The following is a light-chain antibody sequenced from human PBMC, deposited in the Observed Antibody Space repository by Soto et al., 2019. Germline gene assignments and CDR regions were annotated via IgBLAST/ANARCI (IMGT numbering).Light chain of an antibody. CDR1: SSDIGSYDH. CDR2: AGS. V-gene: IGLV2-14*03. Sequence: LTQPASVSRSPGHSITISCSGTSSDIGSYDHVAWYQQFPGKRPKLIIYAGSDRPSGVSDRFSGSKSGISASLTISGLQTEDEADYYCISYTDRQSYLFGTGTKVTVL. J-gene: IGLJ1*01. CDR3: ISYTDRQSYL.